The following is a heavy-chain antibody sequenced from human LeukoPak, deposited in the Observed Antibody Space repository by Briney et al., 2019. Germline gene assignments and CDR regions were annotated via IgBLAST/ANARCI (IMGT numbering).Heavy chain of an antibody. CDR3: ARGGHFDY. J-gene: IGHJ4*02. V-gene: IGHV3-53*01. Sequence: GGSLRPSCEASGFPVSSKYMSWVRKAPGKGLAWVSVIYSGGSTYYADSVKGRFTISRDNSKNTLYLQMSSLRAEDTAVYYCARGGHFDYWGQGTLVTVSS. CDR1: GFPVSSKY. CDR2: IYSGGST.